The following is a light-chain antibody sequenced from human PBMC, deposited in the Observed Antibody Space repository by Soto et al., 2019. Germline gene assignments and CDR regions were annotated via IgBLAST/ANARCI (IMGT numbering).Light chain of an antibody. CDR2: LNSDGSH. J-gene: IGLJ3*02. Sequence: QSVLTQSPSASASLGASVKLTCTLSSGHSSYAIAWHQQQPEKGPRYLMKLNSDGSHSKGDGIPDRFSGSSSGAVRYITISSLQSEDETDYYCQTWGTGIQVFGGGTKVTVL. V-gene: IGLV4-69*01. CDR1: SGHSSYA. CDR3: QTWGTGIQV.